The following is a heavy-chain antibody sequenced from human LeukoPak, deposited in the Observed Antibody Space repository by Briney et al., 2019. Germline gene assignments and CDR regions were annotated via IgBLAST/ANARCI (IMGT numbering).Heavy chain of an antibody. Sequence: VAVKVTFMASGYIFSGYNIHWVRLTPGHGLEWLGWINCKSGDTKYVQKFRGRVTMTRDTSISTAYMELNSLRPDDSAVYYCARGLICGAAEYWGQGTLVTVSS. CDR3: ARGLICGAAEY. D-gene: IGHD2-21*01. CDR1: GYIFSGYN. V-gene: IGHV1-2*02. CDR2: INCKSGDT. J-gene: IGHJ4*02.